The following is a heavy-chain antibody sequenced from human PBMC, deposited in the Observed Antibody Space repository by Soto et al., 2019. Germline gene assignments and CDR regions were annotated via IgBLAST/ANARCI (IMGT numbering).Heavy chain of an antibody. CDR1: GGSFSGYY. V-gene: IGHV4-34*01. J-gene: IGHJ6*02. CDR2: INHSGST. CDR3: ARRLQLWANYYYYGMDV. Sequence: KTSETLSFTCAVYGGSFSGYYWSWIRQPPGKGLEWIGEINHSGSTNYNPSLKSRVTISVDTSKNQFSLKLSSVTAADTAVYYCARRLQLWANYYYYGMDVWGQGTTVTVSS. D-gene: IGHD5-18*01.